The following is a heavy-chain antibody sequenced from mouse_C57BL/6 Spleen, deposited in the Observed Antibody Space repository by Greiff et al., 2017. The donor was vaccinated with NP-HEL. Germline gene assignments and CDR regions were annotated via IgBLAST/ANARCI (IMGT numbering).Heavy chain of an antibody. CDR3: ARGALFITTVGYAMDY. D-gene: IGHD1-1*01. CDR2: IHPNSGST. CDR1: GYTFTSYW. V-gene: IGHV1-64*01. Sequence: QVQLQQPGAELVKPGASVKLSCKASGYTFTSYWMHWVKQRPGQGLEWIGMIHPNSGSTNYNEKFKSKATLTVDKSSSTAYMQLSSLTSEDSAVYYCARGALFITTVGYAMDYWGQGTSVTVSS. J-gene: IGHJ4*01.